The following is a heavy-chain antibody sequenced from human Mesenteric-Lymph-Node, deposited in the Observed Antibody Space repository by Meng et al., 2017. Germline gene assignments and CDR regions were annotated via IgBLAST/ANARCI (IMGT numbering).Heavy chain of an antibody. J-gene: IGHJ4*02. V-gene: IGHV4-34*01. D-gene: IGHD1-7*01. CDR3: GRDQGRELINH. CDR2: INHSGST. CDR1: GWSYSADN. Sequence: QVPLQEPGPALLKPSEPLSLICFVYGWSYSADNWRWIRQPPGKGLEWIGEINHSGSTNYNPSLKSRVTVSVDTSKNQLSLKVSSVIAADTAVYYCGRDQGRELINHWGQGTLVTVSS.